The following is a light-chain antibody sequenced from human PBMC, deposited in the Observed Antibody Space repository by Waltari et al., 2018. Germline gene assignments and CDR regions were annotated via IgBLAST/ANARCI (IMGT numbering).Light chain of an antibody. CDR3: QHYESLPVT. Sequence: EIVLTQSPGTLSLSPGERATLSCRASQSISKYLAWYQQKPGQAPRLLIYHASSRAAGIPDRFSGSVSVTDFSLSISRLEPEDFAVYYCQHYESLPVTFGQGTKVEIK. J-gene: IGKJ1*01. CDR2: HAS. V-gene: IGKV3-20*01. CDR1: QSISKY.